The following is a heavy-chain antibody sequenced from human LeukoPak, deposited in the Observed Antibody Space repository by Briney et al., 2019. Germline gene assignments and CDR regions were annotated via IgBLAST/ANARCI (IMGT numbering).Heavy chain of an antibody. D-gene: IGHD2-8*01. CDR3: ARSGRLQMVYSWFDP. CDR2: INPSGGST. V-gene: IGHV1-46*01. Sequence: ASVKVSCKASGYTFTSYYMHWVRQAPGQGLEWMGIINPSGGSTSYAQKFQGRVTMTRDTSTSTVYMELSSLRSEDTAVYYCARSGRLQMVYSWFDPWGQGTLVTVSS. CDR1: GYTFTSYY. J-gene: IGHJ5*02.